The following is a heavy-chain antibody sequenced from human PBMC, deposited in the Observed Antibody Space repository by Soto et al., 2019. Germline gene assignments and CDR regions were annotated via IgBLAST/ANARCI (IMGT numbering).Heavy chain of an antibody. D-gene: IGHD6-6*01. CDR2: ISSSTTDI. Sequence: EVQLVESGGGLVQPGGSLRLSCAASGLPFIGYSINWVRQAPGKGLEWVSYISSSTTDIQYADFVKGRFTISRDNAKNSVWLQMNSLRVEDTAVYYCTIDRQQVAFDYWGQGTLVTVSS. J-gene: IGHJ4*02. CDR1: GLPFIGYS. CDR3: TIDRQQVAFDY. V-gene: IGHV3-48*01.